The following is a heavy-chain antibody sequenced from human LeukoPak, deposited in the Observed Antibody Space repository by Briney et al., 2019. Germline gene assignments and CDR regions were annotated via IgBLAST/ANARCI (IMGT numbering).Heavy chain of an antibody. Sequence: PSETLSLTCAVYGGSFSGYYWSWIRQPPGKGLEGIGEINHSGSTNYNPSLKSRVTISVDTSKNQFSLKLSSVTAPDTAVYYCARGYHFWSGSRGFAPGGQATLVTVSS. CDR1: GGSFSGYY. CDR3: ARGYHFWSGSRGFAP. CDR2: INHSGST. D-gene: IGHD3-3*01. J-gene: IGHJ5*02. V-gene: IGHV4-34*01.